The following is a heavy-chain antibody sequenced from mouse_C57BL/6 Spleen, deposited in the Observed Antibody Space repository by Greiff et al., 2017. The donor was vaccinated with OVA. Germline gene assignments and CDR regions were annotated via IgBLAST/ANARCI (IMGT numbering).Heavy chain of an antibody. J-gene: IGHJ2*01. CDR2: ISSGSSTI. D-gene: IGHD5-1*01. CDR3: ARTYPDY. V-gene: IGHV5-17*01. CDR1: GFTFSDYG. Sequence: EVKVVESGGGLVKPGGSLKLSCAASGFTFSDYGMHWVRQAPEKGLEWVAYISSGSSTIYYADTVKGRFTISRDNAKNTLFLQMTSLRSEDTAMYYCARTYPDYWGQGTTLTVSS.